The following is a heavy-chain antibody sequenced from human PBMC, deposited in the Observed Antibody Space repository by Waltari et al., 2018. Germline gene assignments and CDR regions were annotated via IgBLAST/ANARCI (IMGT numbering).Heavy chain of an antibody. CDR1: GGSFSGYY. Sequence: QVQLQQWGAGLLKPSETLSLTCAVYGGSFSGYYWSWIRQPTGKGLEWIGEINHSGSTNYNPSLKSRVTISVDTSKNQFSLKLSSVTAADTAVYYCARNVNWNYRRNYYGMDVWGQGTTVTVSS. J-gene: IGHJ6*02. CDR3: ARNVNWNYRRNYYGMDV. CDR2: INHSGST. V-gene: IGHV4-34*01. D-gene: IGHD1-7*01.